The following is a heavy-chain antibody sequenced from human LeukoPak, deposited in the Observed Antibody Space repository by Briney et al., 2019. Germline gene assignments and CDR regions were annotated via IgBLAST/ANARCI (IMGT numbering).Heavy chain of an antibody. Sequence: SETLSLTCSVSDGSINSYYWNWIRRPPGKGLEWIGYIYYNGNTNYSPSLKSRVTMSVDTSKNLFSLKVSSVTTADTAVYYCARGRSNYYGMDVWGQGTTVTVSS. D-gene: IGHD1-26*01. CDR3: ARGRSNYYGMDV. CDR2: IYYNGNT. J-gene: IGHJ6*02. CDR1: DGSINSYY. V-gene: IGHV4-59*01.